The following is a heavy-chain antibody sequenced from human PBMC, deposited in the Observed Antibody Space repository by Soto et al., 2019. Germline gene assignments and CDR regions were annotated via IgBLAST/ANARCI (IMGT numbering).Heavy chain of an antibody. Sequence: PGGSLRLSCAASGFTFSSYWMHWVRQAPGKGLVWVSRIYTDGNTYYADSVKGRFTISRDNAKNTLYLQMNSLRAEDTALYYCARGNTGHGNFDSWGQGTLVTVSS. CDR2: IYTDGNT. V-gene: IGHV3-74*01. CDR1: GFTFSSYW. CDR3: ARGNTGHGNFDS. D-gene: IGHD2-2*02. J-gene: IGHJ4*02.